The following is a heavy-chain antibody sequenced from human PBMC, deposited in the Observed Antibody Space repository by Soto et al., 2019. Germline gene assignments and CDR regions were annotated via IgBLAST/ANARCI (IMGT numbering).Heavy chain of an antibody. V-gene: IGHV3-23*01. CDR3: ATYREEDIVTGYSY. Sequence: EVQLLESGGGLVQPGGSLRLSCAASGFTFSSYAMSWVRQAPGKGLEWVSAISGSGGSTYYADSVKGRFTISRDNAKNTLYLHMNRLTAHETAVYYCATYREEDIVTGYSYWRQGTLLTVSS. D-gene: IGHD3-9*01. CDR1: GFTFSSYA. CDR2: ISGSGGST. J-gene: IGHJ4*02.